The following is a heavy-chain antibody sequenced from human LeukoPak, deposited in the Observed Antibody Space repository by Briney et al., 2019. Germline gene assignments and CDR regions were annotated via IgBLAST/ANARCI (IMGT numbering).Heavy chain of an antibody. CDR1: GFTVSSNY. CDR2: IYSGGST. Sequence: GGSLRLSCAASGFTVSSNYMSWVRQAPGKGLEWVSVIYSGGSTYYADSVKGRFTISRHNSKNTLYLQMNSLRAEDTAVYYCARDGESFYGDYVPDDYWGQGTLVTVSS. V-gene: IGHV3-53*04. D-gene: IGHD4-17*01. CDR3: ARDGESFYGDYVPDDY. J-gene: IGHJ4*02.